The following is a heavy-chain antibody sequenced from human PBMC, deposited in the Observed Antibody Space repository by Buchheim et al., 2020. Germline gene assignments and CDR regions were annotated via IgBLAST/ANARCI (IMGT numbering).Heavy chain of an antibody. CDR1: GGSFSGYY. Sequence: QVQLQQWGAGLLKPSETLSLTCAVYGGSFSGYYWSWIRQPPGKGLEWIGEINHSGSTNYNPSLKSRVTISVDTSKNQFSLKLSSVTAADTAVYYCAGRPGGVELYFDYWGQGTL. CDR3: AGRPGGVELYFDY. J-gene: IGHJ4*02. V-gene: IGHV4-34*01. D-gene: IGHD3-16*01. CDR2: INHSGST.